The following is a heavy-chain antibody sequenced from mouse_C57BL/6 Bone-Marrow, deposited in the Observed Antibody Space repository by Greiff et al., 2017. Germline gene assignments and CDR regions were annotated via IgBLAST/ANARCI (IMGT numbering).Heavy chain of an antibody. CDR2: IDPETGGT. D-gene: IGHD2-12*01. Sequence: VQLVESGAELVRPGASVTLSCKASGYTFTDYEMHWVKQTPVHGLEWIGAIDPETGGTAYNQKFKGKAILTADKSSSPAYMELRSLTSEDSAVYYCTSAYYRTWFAYWGQGTLVTVSA. J-gene: IGHJ3*01. CDR1: GYTFTDYE. V-gene: IGHV1-15*01. CDR3: TSAYYRTWFAY.